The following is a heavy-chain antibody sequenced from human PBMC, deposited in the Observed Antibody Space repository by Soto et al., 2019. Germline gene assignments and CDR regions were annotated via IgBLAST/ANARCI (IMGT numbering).Heavy chain of an antibody. Sequence: QVQLVESGGGVVQPGRSLRLSCAASGFTFSSYGMHWVRQAPGKGLEWVAVIWYDGSNKYYADSVKGRFTISRDNSKNTLYLQMNSLRAEDTAVYYCARFSGSYYYYYYGMDVWGQGTTVTVSS. CDR3: ARFSGSYYYYYYGMDV. CDR1: GFTFSSYG. CDR2: IWYDGSNK. J-gene: IGHJ6*02. D-gene: IGHD1-26*01. V-gene: IGHV3-33*01.